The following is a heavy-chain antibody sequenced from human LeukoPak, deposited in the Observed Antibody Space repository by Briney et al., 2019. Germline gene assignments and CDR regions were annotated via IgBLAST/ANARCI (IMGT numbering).Heavy chain of an antibody. J-gene: IGHJ4*02. CDR1: GFTFSSYA. Sequence: GGSLRLSCAASGFTFSSYAMSWVRQAPGKGLEWGSAISGSGGSTYYADSVKGRFTISRDNSKNTLYLQVNSLRAEDTAVYYCAKDGYYDSSGYSHLDYFDYWGQGTLVTVSS. V-gene: IGHV3-23*01. CDR3: AKDGYYDSSGYSHLDYFDY. D-gene: IGHD3-22*01. CDR2: ISGSGGST.